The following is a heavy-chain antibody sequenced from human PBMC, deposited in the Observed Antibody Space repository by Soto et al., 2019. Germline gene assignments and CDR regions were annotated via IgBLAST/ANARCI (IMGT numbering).Heavy chain of an antibody. CDR1: GGSFSGYY. Sequence: SETLSLTCAVYGGSFSGYYWSWIRQPPGKGLEWIGEINHSGSTNYNPSLKSRVTISVDTSKNQFSLKLSSVTAADTAVYYCARADYGDYDAWFDPWGQGTLVTVSS. J-gene: IGHJ5*02. V-gene: IGHV4-34*01. CDR3: ARADYGDYDAWFDP. CDR2: INHSGST. D-gene: IGHD4-17*01.